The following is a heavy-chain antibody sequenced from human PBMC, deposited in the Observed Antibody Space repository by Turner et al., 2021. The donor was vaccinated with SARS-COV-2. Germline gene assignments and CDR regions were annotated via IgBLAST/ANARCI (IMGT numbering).Heavy chain of an antibody. D-gene: IGHD6-19*01. CDR1: GFTRSNYC. CDR2: IRQDGSEK. J-gene: IGHJ4*02. CDR3: AGSGGWLLDL. V-gene: IGHV3-7*03. Sequence: EVQLVETGGDLVQPGGSVRLSCAASGFTRSNYCMSWVRQAPGKGLEWVANIRQDGSEKDYVDSVKGRFTISRDNAKNSLYLQMNSLRVEDTALYYCAGSGGWLLDLWGQGTLVTVSS.